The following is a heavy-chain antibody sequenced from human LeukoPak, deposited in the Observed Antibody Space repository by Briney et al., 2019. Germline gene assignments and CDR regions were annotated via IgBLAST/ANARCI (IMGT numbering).Heavy chain of an antibody. CDR3: AKLVSSGWYYDY. J-gene: IGHJ4*02. D-gene: IGHD6-19*01. CDR2: IYYSGST. Sequence: SETLSLTCTVSGGSISSNYWSRIRQPPGKGLESIGYIYYSGSTNYNPSLKSRVTMSVDMSKNQFSLKVSSVTAADTAVYYCAKLVSSGWYYDYWGQGTLVTVSS. CDR1: GGSISSNY. V-gene: IGHV4-59*08.